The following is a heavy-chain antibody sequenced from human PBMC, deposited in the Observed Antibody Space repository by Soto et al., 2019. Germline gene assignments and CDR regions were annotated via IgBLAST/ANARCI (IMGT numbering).Heavy chain of an antibody. J-gene: IGHJ5*02. CDR3: ARESHGPGALIDP. D-gene: IGHD3-10*01. Sequence: GWSLRLSCAASGFTFSSYSMNWVRQAPGKGLEWVSSISSSSSYIYYADSVKGRFTISRDNAKNSLYLQMNSLRAEDTAVYYCARESHGPGALIDPWGQGTLVTVSS. CDR2: ISSSSSYI. V-gene: IGHV3-21*01. CDR1: GFTFSSYS.